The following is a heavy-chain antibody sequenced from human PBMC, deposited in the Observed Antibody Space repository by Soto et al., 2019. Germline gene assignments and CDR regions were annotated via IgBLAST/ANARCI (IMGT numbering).Heavy chain of an antibody. J-gene: IGHJ4*02. D-gene: IGHD1-1*01. V-gene: IGHV3-15*07. CDR2: IKSKTDGGTT. CDR3: VRDDPGLGMDY. Sequence: GGSLRLSCAASGFTFSNAWMNWVRQAPGKGLEWVGRIKSKTDGGTTDYAAPVKGRFTISRDNAKNTLYLQMNSLRAEDTAVYFCVRDDPGLGMDYWGLGTLVTVSS. CDR1: GFTFSNAW.